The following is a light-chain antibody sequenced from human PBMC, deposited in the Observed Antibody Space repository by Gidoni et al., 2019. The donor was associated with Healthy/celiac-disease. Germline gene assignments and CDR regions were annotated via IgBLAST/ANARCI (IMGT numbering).Light chain of an antibody. V-gene: IGKV1-39*01. CDR2: AAS. Sequence: DIQMTQSPSSLSASVGDRVTITSRASQSISSYLNWYQQKPGKAPKLLIYAASSLQSGVPSRFSGSGSGTDFTLTISSLQPEDFANYYCQQSYSTRWTFGQGTKVEIK. CDR3: QQSYSTRWT. J-gene: IGKJ1*01. CDR1: QSISSY.